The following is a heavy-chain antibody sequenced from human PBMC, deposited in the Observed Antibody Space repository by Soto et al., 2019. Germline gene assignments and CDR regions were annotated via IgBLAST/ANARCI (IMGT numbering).Heavy chain of an antibody. J-gene: IGHJ4*02. Sequence: EVQLLESGGRFVQPGGSLRLSCAASGFTFRSYGMSWVRQAPGKGLEGISAISDNGGRTDYADSVKGRFTISRDNSKNTLFLQMNTRTAEDTAVYYCAKRELDDKWGQGTLVTVS. CDR2: ISDNGGRT. CDR1: GFTFRSYG. CDR3: AKRELDDK. D-gene: IGHD3-3*02. V-gene: IGHV3-23*01.